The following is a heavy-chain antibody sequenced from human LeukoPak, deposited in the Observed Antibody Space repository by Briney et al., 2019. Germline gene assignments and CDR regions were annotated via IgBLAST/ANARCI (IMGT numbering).Heavy chain of an antibody. CDR3: ARVGDYENSGSQPFDY. Sequence: GGSLRLSCAASGFIFSRFGMHWVRQAPGKGLEWVAVIWHDGSYKYYLDSVKGRFTIFRDNAKNTLYLQMNNLRVEDTAVYYCARVGDYENSGSQPFDYWGQGTLVTVSS. CDR2: IWHDGSYK. D-gene: IGHD3-22*01. V-gene: IGHV3-33*01. CDR1: GFIFSRFG. J-gene: IGHJ4*02.